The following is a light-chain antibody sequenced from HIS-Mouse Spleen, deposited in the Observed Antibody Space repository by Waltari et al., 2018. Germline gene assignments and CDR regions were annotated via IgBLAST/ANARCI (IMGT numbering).Light chain of an antibody. V-gene: IGLV1-40*01. CDR3: QSYDSSLSAYVV. Sequence: QSVLTQPPSVSGAPGQRVTISCTGSSSNTGAGYHVHWYPQLPGTAPKLLIYGNSNRPSGVPDRFSGSKSGTSASLAITGLQAEDEADYYCQSYDSSLSAYVVFGGGTKLTVL. J-gene: IGLJ2*01. CDR2: GNS. CDR1: SSNTGAGYH.